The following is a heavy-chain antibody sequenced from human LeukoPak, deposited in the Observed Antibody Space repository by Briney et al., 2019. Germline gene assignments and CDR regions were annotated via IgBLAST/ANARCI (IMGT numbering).Heavy chain of an antibody. V-gene: IGHV3-23*01. Sequence: HSGGSLRLPCAASGFTFSSYAMSWVRQAPGKGLEWVSGISGSGGSTYYADSVKGRFTISRDNSKNTLYLQMNSLRAEDTAVYYCARPDCSSTSCYKPFDYWGQGTLVTVSS. CDR1: GFTFSSYA. CDR3: ARPDCSSTSCYKPFDY. D-gene: IGHD2-2*01. CDR2: ISGSGGST. J-gene: IGHJ4*02.